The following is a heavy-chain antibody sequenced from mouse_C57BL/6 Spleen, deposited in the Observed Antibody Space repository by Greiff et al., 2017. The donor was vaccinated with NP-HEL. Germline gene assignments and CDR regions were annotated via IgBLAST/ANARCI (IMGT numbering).Heavy chain of an antibody. CDR3: ARTRDAAWFAY. Sequence: EVQLVESGGGLVKPGGSLKLSCAASGFTFSDYGMHWVRQAPEKGLEWVAYISSGSSTIYYADTVKGRFTISRDNAKNTLFLQMTSLRSEDTAMYYCARTRDAAWFAYWGQGTLVTVSA. CDR1: GFTFSDYG. CDR2: ISSGSSTI. D-gene: IGHD3-3*01. V-gene: IGHV5-17*01. J-gene: IGHJ3*01.